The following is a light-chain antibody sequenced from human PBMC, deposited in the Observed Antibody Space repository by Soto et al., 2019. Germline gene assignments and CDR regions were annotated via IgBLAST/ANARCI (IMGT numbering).Light chain of an antibody. CDR3: QQRRT. Sequence: GDRVTITCRASQDIGNFLAWYQQKPGKVPKLLIYAASTLQSGVPSRFSGSGSGTDFTLTISSLEPEDFAVYYCQQRRTFGQGTKVDI. CDR2: AAS. J-gene: IGKJ1*01. CDR1: QDIGNF. V-gene: IGKV1-27*01.